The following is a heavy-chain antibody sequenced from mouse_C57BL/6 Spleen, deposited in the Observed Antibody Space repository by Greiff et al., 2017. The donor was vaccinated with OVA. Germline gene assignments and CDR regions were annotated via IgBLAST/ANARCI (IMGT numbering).Heavy chain of an antibody. V-gene: IGHV1-59*01. CDR3: ARFPITTVVAEDY. CDR1: GYTFTSYW. Sequence: VQLQQSGAELVRPGTSVKLSCKASGYTFTSYWMHWVKQRPGQGLEWIGVIDPSDSYTNYNQKFKGKATLTVDTSSSTAYMQLSSLTSEDSAVYYCARFPITTVVAEDYWGQGTTLTVSS. CDR2: IDPSDSYT. D-gene: IGHD1-1*01. J-gene: IGHJ2*01.